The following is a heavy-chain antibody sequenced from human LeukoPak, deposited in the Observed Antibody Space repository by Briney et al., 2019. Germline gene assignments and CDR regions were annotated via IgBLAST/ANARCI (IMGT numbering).Heavy chain of an antibody. V-gene: IGHV3-66*01. D-gene: IGHD3-22*01. J-gene: IGHJ4*02. CDR1: GFTVSGNY. Sequence: GGSLRLSCAASGFTVSGNYMSWVRQAPGKGLEWVSVMYSGGSTYYADSVKGRFIISRDNSKNTLYLQMNSLRAEDTAVYYCARDHHYDSSGRGFDYWGQGTLVTVSS. CDR3: ARDHHYDSSGRGFDY. CDR2: MYSGGST.